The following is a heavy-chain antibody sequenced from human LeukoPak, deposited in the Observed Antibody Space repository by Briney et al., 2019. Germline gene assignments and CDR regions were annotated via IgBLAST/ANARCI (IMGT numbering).Heavy chain of an antibody. CDR1: GFTFTSYI. CDR3: VADMTTITNFDY. CDR2: IIASGGSA. J-gene: IGHJ4*02. D-gene: IGHD1-14*01. Sequence: GGSLRLSCAASGFTFTSYIMSWVRQGPGKGLEWVSAIIASGGSAYYADSVKGRFTISRDDSKNTLHLQMNSLRAEDTAVYYCVADMTTITNFDYWGQGTLVTVSS. V-gene: IGHV3-23*01.